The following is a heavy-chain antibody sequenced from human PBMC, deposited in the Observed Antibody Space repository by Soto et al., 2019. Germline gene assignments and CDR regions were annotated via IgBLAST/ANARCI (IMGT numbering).Heavy chain of an antibody. D-gene: IGHD1-26*01. CDR2: IIAYNGNT. Sequence: ASVKVSCKASGYTFTDYYLHWLRQAPGQGLEWMGRIIAYNGNTNYAQKLQGRVTMTTDTSTSTAYMELRSLRSDDTAVYYCARVVGALGQWFDPWGQGTLVTVSS. CDR3: ARVVGALGQWFDP. V-gene: IGHV1-18*04. CDR1: GYTFTDYY. J-gene: IGHJ5*02.